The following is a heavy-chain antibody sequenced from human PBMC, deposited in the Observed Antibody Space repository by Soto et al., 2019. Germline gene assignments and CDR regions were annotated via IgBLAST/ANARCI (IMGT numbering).Heavy chain of an antibody. Sequence: SVKVSCKASGFTFTSSAVQWVRQARGQRLEWIGWIVVGSGNTNYAQKFQERVTITRDMSTSTAYMELSSLRSEDTAVYYCAAVRGYSYGPDYWGQGTLVTVSS. D-gene: IGHD5-18*01. CDR2: IVVGSGNT. J-gene: IGHJ4*02. V-gene: IGHV1-58*01. CDR3: AAVRGYSYGPDY. CDR1: GFTFTSSA.